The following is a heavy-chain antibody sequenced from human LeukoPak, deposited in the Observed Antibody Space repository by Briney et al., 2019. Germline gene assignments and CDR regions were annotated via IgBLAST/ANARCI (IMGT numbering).Heavy chain of an antibody. CDR2: ISAYNGNT. CDR3: ARVSGYRPNWFDH. CDR1: GYTFTSYG. V-gene: IGHV1-18*01. Sequence: ASVKVSCKSSGYTFTSYGISWVRQAPGQGLEWMGWISAYNGNTNYAQKLQGRVTMTTDTSTSTAYTELRSLRSDDTAVYYCARVSGYRPNWFDHWGQGTLVTVSS. D-gene: IGHD3-3*01. J-gene: IGHJ5*02.